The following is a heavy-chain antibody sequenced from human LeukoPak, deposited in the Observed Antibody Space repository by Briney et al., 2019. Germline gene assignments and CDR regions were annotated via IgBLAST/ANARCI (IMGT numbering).Heavy chain of an antibody. Sequence: ASVKVSCKASGYTFSSYAMNWVRQAPGQGLEWMGWINTNTGNPTYAQGFTGRFVFSLDTSVSTVYLQISSLKAEDTAVYYCARDIGALRIQVPPDAFDIWGQGTMVTVSS. CDR1: GYTFSSYA. CDR3: ARDIGALRIQVPPDAFDI. J-gene: IGHJ3*02. D-gene: IGHD5-18*01. CDR2: INTNTGNP. V-gene: IGHV7-4-1*02.